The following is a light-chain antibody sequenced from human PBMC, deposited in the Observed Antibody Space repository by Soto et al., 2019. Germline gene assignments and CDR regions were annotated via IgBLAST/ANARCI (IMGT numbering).Light chain of an antibody. Sequence: QPVLTQPPSASASLGASVKLTCTLSSGHNSYAIAWHQQQPEKGPRYLMKLNSDGSHSKVDGIPDRFSGSSSGAERYRTISSLQSEDEADYYCQTWSTDIRVFGGGTKLTVL. CDR3: QTWSTDIRV. CDR2: LNSDGSH. V-gene: IGLV4-69*01. CDR1: SGHNSYA. J-gene: IGLJ3*02.